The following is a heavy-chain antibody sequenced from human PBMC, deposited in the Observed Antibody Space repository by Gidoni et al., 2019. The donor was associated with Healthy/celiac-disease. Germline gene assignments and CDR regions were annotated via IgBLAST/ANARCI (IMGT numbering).Heavy chain of an antibody. CDR3: ARVNSSDYYYYGMDV. CDR2: INPSGGST. V-gene: IGHV1-46*01. J-gene: IGHJ6*02. D-gene: IGHD1-20*01. CDR1: GYTFTSYY. Sequence: QVQLVQSGAEVKKPGASVKVSCKASGYTFTSYYMHWVRQAPGQGLEWMGIINPSGGSTSYAQKCQGRVTMTRDTSTSTVYMELSSLRSEDTAVYYCARVNSSDYYYYGMDVWGQGTTVTVSS.